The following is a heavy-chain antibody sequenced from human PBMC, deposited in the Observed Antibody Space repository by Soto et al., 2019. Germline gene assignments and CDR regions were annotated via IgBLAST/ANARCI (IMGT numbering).Heavy chain of an antibody. Sequence: QVQLQESGPGLMKPSQTLSLTCTVSGASIGRGGYYWTWIRQHPGKALEWMGHIHFSGETNYNPSLLGRLTISIDTSTYQFSLNLAAVTAADTAIYYCARDQGGDLDFWGQGTLVTVSS. CDR2: IHFSGET. J-gene: IGHJ4*02. CDR1: GASIGRGGYY. CDR3: ARDQGGDLDF. D-gene: IGHD2-21*01. V-gene: IGHV4-31*03.